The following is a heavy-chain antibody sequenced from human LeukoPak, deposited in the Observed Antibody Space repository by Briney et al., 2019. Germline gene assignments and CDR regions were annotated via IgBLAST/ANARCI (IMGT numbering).Heavy chain of an antibody. D-gene: IGHD3-22*01. CDR2: IIPILGIA. CDR3: ARDTYYYDSSGPMGRAFDI. V-gene: IGHV1-69*04. Sequence: GSSVKVSCKASGGTFSSYAISWVRQAPGQGLEWTGRIIPILGIANYAQKFQGRVTITADKSTSTAYMELSSLRSEDTAVYYCARDTYYYDSSGPMGRAFDIWGQGTMVTVSS. CDR1: GGTFSSYA. J-gene: IGHJ3*02.